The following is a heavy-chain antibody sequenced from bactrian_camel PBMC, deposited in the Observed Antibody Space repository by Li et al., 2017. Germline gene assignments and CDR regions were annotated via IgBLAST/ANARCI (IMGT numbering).Heavy chain of an antibody. J-gene: IGHJ4*01. V-gene: IGHV3S1*01. CDR3: AARKPPCNSQWALESEALTA. Sequence: HVQLVESGGGSVQVGASLRLSCVDSGHVYSTYCMGWFRQAPGKELEGVAGISPDGLYTAYARPVKGRFTISRDNAKNTLSLQMSSLKSEDTGRYYCAARKPPCNSQWALESEALTARGQGTQVTVS. CDR1: GHVYSTYC. CDR2: ISPDGLYT. D-gene: IGHD3*01.